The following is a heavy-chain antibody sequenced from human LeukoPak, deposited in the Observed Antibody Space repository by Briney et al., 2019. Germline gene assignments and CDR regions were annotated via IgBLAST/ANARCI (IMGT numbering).Heavy chain of an antibody. CDR3: AKGRSSSCCLNFDY. CDR2: ISGSGGST. V-gene: IGHV3-23*01. Sequence: PGGSLRLSCAASGFTFSSYAMSWVRQAPGKGLEWVSAISGSGGSTYYADSVKGRFTISRGNSKNTLYLQMDSLRAEDTAVYYCAKGRSSSCCLNFDYWGQGTLVTVSS. J-gene: IGHJ4*02. D-gene: IGHD2-2*01. CDR1: GFTFSSYA.